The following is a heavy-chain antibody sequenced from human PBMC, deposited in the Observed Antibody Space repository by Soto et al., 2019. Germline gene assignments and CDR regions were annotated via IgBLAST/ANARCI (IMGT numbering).Heavy chain of an antibody. CDR3: ARAPKWAYVDF. D-gene: IGHD1-26*01. Sequence: SETLSLTCTFSSGSISTYYWSWIRQPPGKGLEWIGYIYYTGSTNYNPSLKTRVAISMDTSKNQFSLNLSSVTAADTAVYYCARAPKWAYVDFWGLGTLVTVSS. J-gene: IGHJ4*02. V-gene: IGHV4-59*01. CDR2: IYYTGST. CDR1: SGSISTYY.